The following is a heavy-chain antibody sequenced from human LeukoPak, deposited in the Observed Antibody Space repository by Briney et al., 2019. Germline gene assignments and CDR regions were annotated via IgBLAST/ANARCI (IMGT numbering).Heavy chain of an antibody. Sequence: GGSLRLSCAASGLTFSDFWMHWVRQPPGEGLVWVALVKGDGRTTIYADSVKGRFTISRDNAKNTLYLQMNSLRADDSGVYYCATGHSYGYDYWGQGVLVTVSS. J-gene: IGHJ4*02. CDR2: VKGDGRTT. CDR1: GLTFSDFW. CDR3: ATGHSYGYDY. D-gene: IGHD5-18*01. V-gene: IGHV3-74*01.